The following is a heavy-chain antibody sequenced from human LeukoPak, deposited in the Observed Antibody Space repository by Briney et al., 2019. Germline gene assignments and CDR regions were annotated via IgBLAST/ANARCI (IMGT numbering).Heavy chain of an antibody. CDR3: ARARGVRDYYFDY. V-gene: IGHV1-69*13. D-gene: IGHD3-10*01. Sequence: SVKVSCKASGGTFSSYAICWVRQAPGQGLEWMGGIIPIFGTANYAQKFQGRVTITADESTSTAYMELSSLRSEDTAVYYCARARGVRDYYFDYWGQGTLVTVSS. CDR2: IIPIFGTA. CDR1: GGTFSSYA. J-gene: IGHJ4*02.